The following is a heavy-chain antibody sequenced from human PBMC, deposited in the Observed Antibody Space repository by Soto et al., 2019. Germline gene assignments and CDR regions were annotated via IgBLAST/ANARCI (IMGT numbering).Heavy chain of an antibody. CDR3: ASPVFRETTAGTGV. Sequence: SETLSLTCSVSGGSMSSGAYYWNWIRQHPVKGLEWIAYIYHTGNTYYNPSLRSRTTISVDTSENQFSLKLTSVTDADTAVYYCASPVFRETTAGTGVWGQGTTVTVPS. J-gene: IGHJ6*02. V-gene: IGHV4-31*03. CDR1: GGSMSSGAYY. CDR2: IYHTGNT. D-gene: IGHD1-26*01.